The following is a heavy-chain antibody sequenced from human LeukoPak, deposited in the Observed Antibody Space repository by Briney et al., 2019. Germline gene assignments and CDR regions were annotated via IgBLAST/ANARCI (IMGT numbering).Heavy chain of an antibody. J-gene: IGHJ5*02. CDR1: GYTFTGYY. D-gene: IGHD3-10*01. Sequence: ASVKVSCKASGYTFTGYYMHWVRQAPGQGLEWMGWINPNSGGTNYAQKFQGRVTMTRDTSISTAYMELSRLRSDDTAVYYCARAPLWFVEFGFDPWGQGTLVTVSS. CDR2: INPNSGGT. V-gene: IGHV1-2*02. CDR3: ARAPLWFVEFGFDP.